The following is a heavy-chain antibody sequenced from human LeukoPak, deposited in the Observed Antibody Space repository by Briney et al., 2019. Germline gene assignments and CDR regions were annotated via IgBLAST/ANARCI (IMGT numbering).Heavy chain of an antibody. J-gene: IGHJ3*02. D-gene: IGHD1-14*01. CDR2: IYTSGST. Sequence: SETLSLTCTVSGDSISSFHWSWIRQPAGKGLEWIGRIYTSGSTNYNPSLKSRVTMSVDTSKNQFSLKLSSVTAADTAVYYCASGTWFRAFDIWGQGTMVTVSS. CDR1: GDSISSFH. V-gene: IGHV4-4*07. CDR3: ASGTWFRAFDI.